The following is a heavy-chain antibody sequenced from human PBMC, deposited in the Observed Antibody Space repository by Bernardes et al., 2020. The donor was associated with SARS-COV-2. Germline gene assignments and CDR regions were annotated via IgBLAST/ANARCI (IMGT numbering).Heavy chain of an antibody. CDR1: GGSIRSSSYY. J-gene: IGHJ4*02. CDR3: ARQHLGGVTIFGVVTTDRYFDY. Sequence: SETLSLTCTVSGGSIRSSSYYWGWIRQPPGKGLEWIGSIYYSGSTYYNPSLKSRVTISVDTSKNQFSLKLSSVTAADTAVYYCARQHLGGVTIFGVVTTDRYFDYWGQGTLVNVSS. D-gene: IGHD3-3*01. CDR2: IYYSGST. V-gene: IGHV4-39*01.